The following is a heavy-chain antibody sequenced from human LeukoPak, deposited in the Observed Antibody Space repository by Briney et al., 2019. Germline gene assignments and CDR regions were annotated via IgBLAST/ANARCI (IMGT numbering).Heavy chain of an antibody. Sequence: SETLSLTCTVSGGSISNFYWTWIRQTPGKGLECIGYVSYSGLTNYNPSLKSRVTISVDTSKNQFSLKLSSVTAADTAVYYCARGSGIAAASDYWGQGTLVTVSS. CDR3: ARGSGIAAASDY. J-gene: IGHJ4*02. D-gene: IGHD6-13*01. CDR2: VSYSGLT. CDR1: GGSISNFY. V-gene: IGHV4-59*12.